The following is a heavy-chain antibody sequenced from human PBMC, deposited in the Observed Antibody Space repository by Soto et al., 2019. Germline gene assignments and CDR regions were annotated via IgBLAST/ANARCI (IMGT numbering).Heavy chain of an antibody. V-gene: IGHV1-2*02. D-gene: IGHD6-6*01. CDR2: INPNSGGT. J-gene: IGHJ2*01. CDR1: GYTFTGYY. Sequence: AAVKVSCKASGYTFTGYYMHWVRQAPGQGLEWMGWINPNSGGTNYAQKFQGRVTMTRDTSISTAYMELSRLRSDDTAVYYCARDDSAARPLWYFDLWGRGTLVTVSS. CDR3: ARDDSAARPLWYFDL.